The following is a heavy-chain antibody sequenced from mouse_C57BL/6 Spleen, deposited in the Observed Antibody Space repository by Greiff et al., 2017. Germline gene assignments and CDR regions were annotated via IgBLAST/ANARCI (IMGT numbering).Heavy chain of an antibody. D-gene: IGHD1-3*01. CDR3: ARKEWVDY. V-gene: IGHV1-82*01. CDR2: IYPGDGDT. J-gene: IGHJ2*01. Sequence: QVQLQQSVPELVKPGASVKISCKASGYAFSSSWMNWVKQRPGKGLEWIGRIYPGDGDTNYNGKFKGKATLTADKSSSTAYMQLSSLTSEDSAVYFCARKEWVDYWGQGTTLTVSS. CDR1: GYAFSSSW.